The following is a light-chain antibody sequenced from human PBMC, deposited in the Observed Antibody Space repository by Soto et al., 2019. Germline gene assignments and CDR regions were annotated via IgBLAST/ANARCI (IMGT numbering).Light chain of an antibody. CDR1: SSDVGNYNY. Sequence: QSALTQPPSASGSPGQSVTISCTGTSSDVGNYNYVSWYQQHPGKAPKLMIFEVSQRPSGVPHRFSGSKSGNTASLTVSGLQPEDEADYYCSSYSGSNDVVFGGGTQLTVL. V-gene: IGLV2-8*01. CDR3: SSYSGSNDVV. CDR2: EVS. J-gene: IGLJ3*02.